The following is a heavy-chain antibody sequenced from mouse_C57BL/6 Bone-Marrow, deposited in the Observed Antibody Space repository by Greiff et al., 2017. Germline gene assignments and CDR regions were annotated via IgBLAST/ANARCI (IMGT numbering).Heavy chain of an antibody. CDR2: IHPNSGST. J-gene: IGHJ1*03. V-gene: IGHV1-64*01. Sequence: QVQLKQPGAELVKPGASVKLSCKASGYTFTSYWMHWVKQRPGQGLEWIGMIHPNSGSTNYNEKFKSKATLTVDKSSSTAYMQLSSLTSEDSAVYYCARRDYYGSSYVKYFDVWGTGTTVTVSS. CDR1: GYTFTSYW. CDR3: ARRDYYGSSYVKYFDV. D-gene: IGHD1-1*01.